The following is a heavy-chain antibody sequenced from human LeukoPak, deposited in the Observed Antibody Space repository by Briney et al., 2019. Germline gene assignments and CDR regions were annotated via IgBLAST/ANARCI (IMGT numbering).Heavy chain of an antibody. CDR2: ISGSGGST. CDR1: GFTFSSYA. D-gene: IGHD6-13*01. CDR3: AKDPGNEKPRGLWSSSWSREYYFDY. V-gene: IGHV3-23*01. J-gene: IGHJ4*02. Sequence: TGGSLRLSCAASGFTFSSYAMSWVRQAPGKGLEWVSAISGSGGSTYYADSVKGRFTISRDNSKNTLYLQMNSLRAEDTAVYYCAKDPGNEKPRGLWSSSWSREYYFDYWGQGTLVTVSS.